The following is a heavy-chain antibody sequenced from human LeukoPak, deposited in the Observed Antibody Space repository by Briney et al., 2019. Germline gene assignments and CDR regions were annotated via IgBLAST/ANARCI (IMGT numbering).Heavy chain of an antibody. Sequence: ASVKVSCKASGYTFTSYDINWVRQATGQGLEWMGRMNPNSGNTGYAQKFQGRVTMTRNTSISTAYMELSGLRSEDTAVYYCARVQWDNWFDPWGQGTLVTVSS. CDR2: MNPNSGNT. CDR3: ARVQWDNWFDP. D-gene: IGHD6-19*01. J-gene: IGHJ5*02. V-gene: IGHV1-8*01. CDR1: GYTFTSYD.